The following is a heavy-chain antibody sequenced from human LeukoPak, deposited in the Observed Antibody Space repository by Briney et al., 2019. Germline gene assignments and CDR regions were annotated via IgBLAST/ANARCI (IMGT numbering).Heavy chain of an antibody. V-gene: IGHV3-48*03. D-gene: IGHD3-10*01. CDR1: GFTFSSYE. CDR2: ISSSGSTI. Sequence: GGSLRLSCAASGFTFSSYEMNWVRQAPGKGLEWVSYISSSGSTIYYADSVKGRFTISRDNSKNTVHLQMNSLRTEDTAVYYCARSLTMVRAYDYWGQGTLVTVSS. CDR3: ARSLTMVRAYDY. J-gene: IGHJ4*02.